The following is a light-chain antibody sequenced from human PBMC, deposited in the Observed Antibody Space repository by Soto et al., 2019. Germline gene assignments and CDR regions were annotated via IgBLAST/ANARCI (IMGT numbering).Light chain of an antibody. Sequence: EVVMTQSPATLSVSPGDRATLSCRASQSVTTNLAWYQHKPGQAPRLLIYAASTRATGLPARFSGSGSGTEFTLTISTLQSEDFAVYYCQQYNNWPDTFGQGTKVDIK. V-gene: IGKV3-15*01. CDR3: QQYNNWPDT. CDR2: AAS. CDR1: QSVTTN. J-gene: IGKJ2*01.